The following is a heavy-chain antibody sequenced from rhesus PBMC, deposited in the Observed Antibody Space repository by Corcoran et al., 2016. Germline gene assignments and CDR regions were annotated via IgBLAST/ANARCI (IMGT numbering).Heavy chain of an antibody. CDR1: GGSVSSSNW. D-gene: IGHD1-26*01. J-gene: IGHJ4*01. CDR3: ARGRISGTTTYFDY. V-gene: IGHV4-57*01. CDR2: ISVSGGGT. Sequence: QLQLQESGPGLVKPSETLSLTCAVSGGSVSSSNWWSWIGQPPGKGLEWIGRISVSGGGTSYNPSLTSRFTISTDTSKNQFSLKVSSVTAADTAVYYCARGRISGTTTYFDYWGQGVLVTVSS.